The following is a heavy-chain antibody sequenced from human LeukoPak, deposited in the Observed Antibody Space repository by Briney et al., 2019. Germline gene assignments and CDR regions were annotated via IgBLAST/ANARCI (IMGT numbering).Heavy chain of an antibody. Sequence: ASVKVSCKASGYTFTDYYIHWVRQAPRQGLEWMGWINPNSGGTNYAQKFQGRVTMTRDTSISTAYMELSRLRSDDTAVYYCARELRFLEWLSPRPFDYWGQGTLVTVSS. J-gene: IGHJ4*02. CDR2: INPNSGGT. D-gene: IGHD3-3*01. V-gene: IGHV1-2*02. CDR1: GYTFTDYY. CDR3: ARELRFLEWLSPRPFDY.